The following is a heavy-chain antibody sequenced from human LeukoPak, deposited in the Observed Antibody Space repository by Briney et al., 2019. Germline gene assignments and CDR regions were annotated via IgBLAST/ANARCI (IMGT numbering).Heavy chain of an antibody. V-gene: IGHV4-38-2*02. CDR1: GYSISSGFY. CDR3: ARGVGLTQGGTFDY. J-gene: IGHJ4*02. D-gene: IGHD1-1*01. Sequence: SETLSLTCTVSGYSISSGFYWGWIRQPPGKGLGRIGSIYHSGSTHYNSSLKSRVTISVDTSKNQLSLKLSSVTAADTAVYYCARGVGLTQGGTFDYWGQGTLVTVSS. CDR2: IYHSGST.